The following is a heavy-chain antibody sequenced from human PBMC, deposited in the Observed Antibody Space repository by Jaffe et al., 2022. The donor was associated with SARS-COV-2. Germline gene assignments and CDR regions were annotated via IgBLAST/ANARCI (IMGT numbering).Heavy chain of an antibody. CDR2: ISWNSGSI. J-gene: IGHJ4*02. CDR3: AKGPYYDSSGPSDY. CDR1: GFTFDDYA. Sequence: EVQLVESGGGLVQPGRSLRLSCAASGFTFDDYAMHWVRQAPGKGLEWVSGISWNSGSIGYADSVKGRFTISRDNAKNSLYLQMNSLRAEDTALYYCAKGPYYDSSGPSDYWGQGTLVTVSS. V-gene: IGHV3-9*01. D-gene: IGHD3-22*01.